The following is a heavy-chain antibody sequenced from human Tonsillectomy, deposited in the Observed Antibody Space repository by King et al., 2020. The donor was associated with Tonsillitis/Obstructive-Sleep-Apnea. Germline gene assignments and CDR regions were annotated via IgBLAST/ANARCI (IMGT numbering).Heavy chain of an antibody. D-gene: IGHD1-1*01. CDR3: GGDGENRNDCTY. CDR1: GFTFSSYS. CDR2: ISRSGNYI. J-gene: IGHJ4*02. V-gene: IGHV3-21*01. Sequence: VQLVESGGGLVKPGGSLRLSCAASGFTFSSYSMTWVRQAPGKGLEWVSSISRSGNYIYYADSVKGRFTISRDNAKNSLYLQMNSLRAEDTAVYYCGGDGENRNDCTYWGQGTLVTVPS.